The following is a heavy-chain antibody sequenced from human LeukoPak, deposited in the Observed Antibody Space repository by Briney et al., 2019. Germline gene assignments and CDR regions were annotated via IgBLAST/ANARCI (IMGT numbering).Heavy chain of an antibody. Sequence: ASVNVSFKATRCTYTGCYMHWVRQAPGQGLEWMGWINPNSGGTNYAQKFQGRVTMTRDTSISTAYMELSRLRSDDTAVYYCAITDSVSGYYWGQGTLVTVSS. CDR3: AITDSVSGYY. D-gene: IGHD3-10*01. J-gene: IGHJ4*02. V-gene: IGHV1-2*02. CDR2: INPNSGGT. CDR1: RCTYTGCY.